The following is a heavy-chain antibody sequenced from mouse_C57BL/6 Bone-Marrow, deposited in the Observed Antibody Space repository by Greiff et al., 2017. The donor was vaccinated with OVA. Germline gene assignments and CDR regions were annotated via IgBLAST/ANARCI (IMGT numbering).Heavy chain of an antibody. Sequence: QVQLQQPGAELVKPGASVKLSCKASGYTFTSYWMHWVKQRPGRGLEWIGRIDPNSGGTKYNEKFKSKATLTVDKPYSPAYMQLSSLSSEDSAVYYCARWRVRRGAGAMDYWGQGTSVTVSS. CDR3: ARWRVRRGAGAMDY. CDR2: IDPNSGGT. V-gene: IGHV1-72*01. J-gene: IGHJ4*01. D-gene: IGHD2-14*01. CDR1: GYTFTSYW.